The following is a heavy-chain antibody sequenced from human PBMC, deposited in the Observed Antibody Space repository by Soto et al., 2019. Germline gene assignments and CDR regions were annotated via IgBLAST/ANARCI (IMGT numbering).Heavy chain of an antibody. CDR3: ASIYDSSGYYYGNNWFDP. Sequence: PSETLSLTCTVSGGSISTTTYYWGWVRQPPGKGLEWIGNIYDSGSTYYNPSLKSRVTISVDTSKNQFSLKLSSVTAADTAVYYCASIYDSSGYYYGNNWFDPWGQGTLVTVS. D-gene: IGHD3-22*01. CDR2: IYDSGST. J-gene: IGHJ5*02. CDR1: GGSISTTTYY. V-gene: IGHV4-39*07.